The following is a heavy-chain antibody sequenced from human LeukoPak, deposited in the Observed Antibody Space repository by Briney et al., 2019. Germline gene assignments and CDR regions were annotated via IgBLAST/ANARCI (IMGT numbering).Heavy chain of an antibody. D-gene: IGHD2-21*02. CDR2: IYYGGSI. Sequence: PSETLSLTCTVSGGSVKSGNYHWSWIRQPPGKRLEWIGYIYYGGSINYNPSLKSRVTMSVDTSKNQFSLKLSSVTAADTAVYYCARVPDCGGDCYISSFDSWGQGMLVTVSS. CDR3: ARVPDCGGDCYISSFDS. J-gene: IGHJ4*02. V-gene: IGHV4-61*01. CDR1: GGSVKSGNYH.